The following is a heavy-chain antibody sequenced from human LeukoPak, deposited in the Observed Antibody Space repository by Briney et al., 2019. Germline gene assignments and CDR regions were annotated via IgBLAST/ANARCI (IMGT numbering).Heavy chain of an antibody. CDR1: GFTFGDYA. CDR2: IRSKAYGGTT. J-gene: IGHJ4*02. Sequence: GGAVRLSCTASGFTFGDYAMSWVRQAPGKGLEWVGFIRSKAYGGTTEYAASVEGRFTISRDDSISIAYLQMNSLKTEDTAVYYCTRAFAYGSGSYPNFDYWGQGTLVTVSS. V-gene: IGHV3-49*04. CDR3: TRAFAYGSGSYPNFDY. D-gene: IGHD3-10*01.